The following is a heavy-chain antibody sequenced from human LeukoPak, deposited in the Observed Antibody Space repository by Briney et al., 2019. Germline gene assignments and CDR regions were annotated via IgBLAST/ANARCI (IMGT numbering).Heavy chain of an antibody. CDR2: ISSSSSYI. V-gene: IGHV3-21*01. D-gene: IGHD6-19*01. CDR3: AREAYSSGWYGGFDY. Sequence: GSLRLSCAASGFTFSSYSVNWVHQAPGKGLEWVSSISSSSSYIYYADSVKGRFTISRDNAKNSLYLQMNSLRAEDTAVYYCAREAYSSGWYGGFDYWGQGTLVTVSS. CDR1: GFTFSSYS. J-gene: IGHJ4*02.